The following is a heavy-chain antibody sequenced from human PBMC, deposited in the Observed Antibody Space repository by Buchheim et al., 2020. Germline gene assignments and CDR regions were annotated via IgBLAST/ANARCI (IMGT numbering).Heavy chain of an antibody. CDR2: TYYRSNWYS. Sequence: QVQLQQSGPRLVKPSQTLSLTCAISGDSVSSNSAAWNWIRQSPSRGLEWLGRTYYRSNWYSDYAVSVRSRITIKPDTSKNQFSLQLNSVIPEDTAVYYCARGLGGDYFHYYGLDVWGQGTT. D-gene: IGHD2-21*02. V-gene: IGHV6-1*01. CDR3: ARGLGGDYFHYYGLDV. CDR1: GDSVSSNSAA. J-gene: IGHJ6*02.